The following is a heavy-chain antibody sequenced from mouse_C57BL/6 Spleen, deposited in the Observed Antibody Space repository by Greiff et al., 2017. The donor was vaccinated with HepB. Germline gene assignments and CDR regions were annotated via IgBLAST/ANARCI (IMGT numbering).Heavy chain of an antibody. J-gene: IGHJ4*01. CDR2: IYPGDGDT. V-gene: IGHV1-82*01. CDR1: GYAFSSSW. D-gene: IGHD2-5*01. CDR3: ARRGYSNDYAMDY. Sequence: VQLQESGPELVKPGASVKISCKASGYAFSSSWMNWVKQRPGQGLEWIGRIYPGDGDTNYNGKFKGKATLTADKSSSTAYMQLSSLTSEDSAVYVCARRGYSNDYAMDYWGQGTSVTVSS.